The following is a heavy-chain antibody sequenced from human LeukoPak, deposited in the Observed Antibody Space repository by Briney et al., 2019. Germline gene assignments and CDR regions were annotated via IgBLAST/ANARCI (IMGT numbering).Heavy chain of an antibody. CDR3: ARDHREYYYDSSGYYRGYNWFDP. Sequence: AGGSLRLSCAASGFTFSTQWMSWVRQAPGKGLEWVAIVNQGGTQKYYVDSVKGRFTISRDNAKNSLYLQMNSLRAEDTAVYYCARDHREYYYDSSGYYRGYNWFDPWGQGTLVTVSS. D-gene: IGHD3-22*01. V-gene: IGHV3-7*01. CDR1: GFTFSTQW. J-gene: IGHJ5*02. CDR2: VNQGGTQK.